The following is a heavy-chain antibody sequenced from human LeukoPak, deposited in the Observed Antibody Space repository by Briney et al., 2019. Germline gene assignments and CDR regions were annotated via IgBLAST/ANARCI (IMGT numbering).Heavy chain of an antibody. V-gene: IGHV3-30*03. J-gene: IGHJ4*02. CDR1: GWSFSDYG. CDR3: ARDKDGWGIHDF. D-gene: IGHD3-16*01. CDR2: ISYDGSQK. Sequence: GGSLRLSCAASGWSFSDYGLHWVGQAPGKGREGVALISYDGSQKNFADSVKGRFTTSRDNSKFTMYLEMNSLRAEDTAVYFCARDKDGWGIHDFWGQGTLVTVSS.